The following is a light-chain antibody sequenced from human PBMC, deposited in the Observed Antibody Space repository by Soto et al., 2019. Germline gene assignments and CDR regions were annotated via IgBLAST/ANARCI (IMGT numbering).Light chain of an antibody. CDR2: SSS. CDR1: QSISTW. V-gene: IGKV1-5*01. J-gene: IGKJ1*01. CDR3: LQHHSFPRT. Sequence: DIQMTQSPSTLSASVGDRVTITCRASQSISTWLAWYQQEPGKAPKRLIYSSSNLQSGVPSRFSGSGSGTEFNLTISILQPEDSATYYCLQHHSFPRTFGQGTKV.